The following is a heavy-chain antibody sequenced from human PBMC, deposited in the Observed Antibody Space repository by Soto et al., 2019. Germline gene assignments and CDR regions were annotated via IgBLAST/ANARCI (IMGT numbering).Heavy chain of an antibody. Sequence: ESGGGVVQPGRSLRLSCAASGFTFSSYGMHWVRQAPGKGLEWVAVISYDGSNKYYADSVKGRFTISRDNSKNTLYLQMNSLRAEDTAVYYCVTDHYDSSGYVFYYYGMDVWGQGTTVTVSS. D-gene: IGHD3-22*01. CDR2: ISYDGSNK. V-gene: IGHV3-30*03. J-gene: IGHJ6*02. CDR3: VTDHYDSSGYVFYYYGMDV. CDR1: GFTFSSYG.